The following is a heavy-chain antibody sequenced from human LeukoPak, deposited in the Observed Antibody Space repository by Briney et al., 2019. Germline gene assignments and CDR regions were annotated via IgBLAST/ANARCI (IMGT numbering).Heavy chain of an antibody. CDR3: AKDWASGNYFDY. Sequence: GGSLRLSCAASGVIFSSDALSWGRQAPGKGLEWVSAISGGGGSTYYADSVKGRFTISRDNSKNTLYLQMNSLRAEDTAVYYCAKDWASGNYFDYWGQGTLVTVSS. V-gene: IGHV3-23*01. CDR2: ISGGGGST. CDR1: GVIFSSDA. J-gene: IGHJ4*02. D-gene: IGHD1-14*01.